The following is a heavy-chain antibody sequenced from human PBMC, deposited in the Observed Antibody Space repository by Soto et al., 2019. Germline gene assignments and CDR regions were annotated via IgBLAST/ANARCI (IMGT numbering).Heavy chain of an antibody. CDR3: AREGGRGQRGMDV. Sequence: PSAPLSLTCAVSGYPISRGYYWGWLRQQRGKGLEWIGSIYHSWSTYYNPSLKSRVTISVDTSKSHFSLKLSSVTAADTAVYYCAREGGRGQRGMDVWGQGTTVTVS. D-gene: IGHD2-15*01. V-gene: IGHV4-38-2*02. CDR2: IYHSWST. J-gene: IGHJ6*02. CDR1: GYPISRGYY.